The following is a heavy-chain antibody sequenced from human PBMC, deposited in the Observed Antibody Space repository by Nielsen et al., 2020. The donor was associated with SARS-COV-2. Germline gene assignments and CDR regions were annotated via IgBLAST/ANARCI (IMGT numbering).Heavy chain of an antibody. V-gene: IGHV4-59*01. D-gene: IGHD1-26*01. Sequence: SETLSLTCTVSGDSISRYYWSWIRQPPGKGLEWIAYIYYSGTTNYNPSLKSRVTISADTSKNQFSLKLNSVTPADTAVYYCARRWSNYDPFDYWGQGSLVTVSS. CDR3: ARRWSNYDPFDY. CDR1: GDSISRYY. CDR2: IYYSGTT. J-gene: IGHJ4*02.